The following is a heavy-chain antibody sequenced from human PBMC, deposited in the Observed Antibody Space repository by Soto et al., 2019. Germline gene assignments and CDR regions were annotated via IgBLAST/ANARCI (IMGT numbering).Heavy chain of an antibody. CDR3: ARDLGSGYPPGMDV. CDR1: GGTFSSYA. D-gene: IGHD3-3*01. V-gene: IGHV1-69*06. CDR2: IIPIFGTT. J-gene: IGHJ6*02. Sequence: QVQLVQSGAEVKKPGSSVKVSCKASGGTFSSYAISWVRQAPGQGLERMGGIIPIFGTTNYAQKSQARVTITADKSTSTAYMELGSMRSEDTAVYYCARDLGSGYPPGMDVWGQGTTVTVSS.